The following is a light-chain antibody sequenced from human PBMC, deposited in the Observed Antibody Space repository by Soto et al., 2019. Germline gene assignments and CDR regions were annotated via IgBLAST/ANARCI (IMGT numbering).Light chain of an antibody. J-gene: IGKJ1*01. CDR2: GAS. V-gene: IGKV3-20*01. CDR1: QSVSSY. Sequence: EIVLTQSPAILSLSPGERATLSCRASQSVSSYLAWYQQKPGQAPRLLIYGASSRATGIPDRFSGSGSGTDFTLTISRLEPEDFAVYYCQQYGSSPTWTFGQGTKVDIK. CDR3: QQYGSSPTWT.